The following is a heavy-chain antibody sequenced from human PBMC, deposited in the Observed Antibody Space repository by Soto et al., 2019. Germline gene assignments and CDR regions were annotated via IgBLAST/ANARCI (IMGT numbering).Heavy chain of an antibody. V-gene: IGHV4-30-4*01. CDR2: IFYTGST. J-gene: IGHJ4*02. CDR1: GVSITSGIDY. CDR3: ARDRSTSN. D-gene: IGHD2-2*01. Sequence: SETLSLTCTVSGVSITSGIDYWSWVRQSPGKGLEWIGYIFYTGSTYYHPSLKSRVNISMDTSKNQFSLRLSSVTAADTAVYYCARDRSTSNRGPALLVPVSS.